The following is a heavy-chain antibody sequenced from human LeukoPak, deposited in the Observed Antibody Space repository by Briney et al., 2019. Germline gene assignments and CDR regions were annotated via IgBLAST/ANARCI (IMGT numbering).Heavy chain of an antibody. J-gene: IGHJ4*02. Sequence: GGSLRLSCAASGFTVSSNYMNWVRQAPGKGLEWVAFIRYDGSNQYYADSVTGRFTISRDNSKNTLYLQMSSLRVEDTAMYYCRIGYDSSGYYPPDLFDDWGQGTLVTVSS. CDR2: IRYDGSNQ. CDR1: GFTVSSNY. V-gene: IGHV3-30*02. CDR3: RIGYDSSGYYPPDLFDD. D-gene: IGHD3-22*01.